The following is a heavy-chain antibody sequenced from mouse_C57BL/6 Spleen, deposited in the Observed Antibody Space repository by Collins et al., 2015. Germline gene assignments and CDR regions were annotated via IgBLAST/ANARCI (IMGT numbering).Heavy chain of an antibody. CDR3: ARDNSGAEYFDY. J-gene: IGHJ2*01. V-gene: IGHV1-52*01. D-gene: IGHD3-2*02. CDR1: GYTFTSYW. CDR2: IDPSDSET. Sequence: QVQLQQPGAELVRPGSSVKLSCKASGYTFTSYWMHWVKQRPIQGLEWIGNIDPSDSETHYNQKFKDKVTLTVDKSSSTAYMQLSSLTSEDSAVYFCARDNSGAEYFDYWGQGTTLTVSS.